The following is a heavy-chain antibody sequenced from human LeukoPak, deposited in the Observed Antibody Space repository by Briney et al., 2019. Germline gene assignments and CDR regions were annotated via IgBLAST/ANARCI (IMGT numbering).Heavy chain of an antibody. CDR2: ISYDGSNK. V-gene: IGHV3-30*03. CDR1: GFTFSSYG. J-gene: IGHJ1*01. Sequence: SLRPSCTASGFTFSSYGIQWVRQPPGKGLEWGAVISYDGSNKYYADSVKGRFTISRDNSKNTLYLQMTSLRADDTAVYYCARDPTYYYDSSGYGSDWGQGTLVTVSS. CDR3: ARDPTYYYDSSGYGSD. D-gene: IGHD3-22*01.